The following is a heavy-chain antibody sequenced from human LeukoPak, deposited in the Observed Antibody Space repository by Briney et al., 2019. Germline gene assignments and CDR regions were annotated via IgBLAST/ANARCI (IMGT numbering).Heavy chain of an antibody. J-gene: IGHJ4*02. D-gene: IGHD1-26*01. Sequence: GGSLRLSCAASGFTVSSNYMSWVRQAPGKGLEWVSVIYSGGSTYYADSVKGRFTISRDNSKNTLYLQMNSLRAEDTAVYYCARLSGSYGGALDYWGQGTLVTVSS. V-gene: IGHV3-66*01. CDR3: ARLSGSYGGALDY. CDR1: GFTVSSNY. CDR2: IYSGGST.